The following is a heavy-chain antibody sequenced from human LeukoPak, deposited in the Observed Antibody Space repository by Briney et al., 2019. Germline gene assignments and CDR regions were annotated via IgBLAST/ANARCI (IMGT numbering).Heavy chain of an antibody. J-gene: IGHJ4*02. D-gene: IGHD1-1*01. CDR1: GFAFSFYA. CDR3: ANEVRPNDY. Sequence: GGSLRLSCAASGFAFSFYAMSWVRQAPGKGPEWVSSIDISGGSTYYADSVQGRFTISRDNSKNTLYLQMNSLRAEDTALYYCANEVRPNDYWGQGTLVTVSS. V-gene: IGHV3-23*01. CDR2: IDISGGST.